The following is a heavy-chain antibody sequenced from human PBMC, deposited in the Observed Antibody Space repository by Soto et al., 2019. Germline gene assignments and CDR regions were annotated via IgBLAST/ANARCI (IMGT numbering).Heavy chain of an antibody. CDR3: AKDRSQGAVAGTSDFDY. CDR1: GFSFSSYA. CDR2: ISGRGGRA. J-gene: IGHJ4*02. Sequence: GGSLRLSCAASGFSFSSYALNWVRQAPGKGLEWVSTISGRGGRAYYADSVKGRFTISRDNSKNALYLQLDSLRAEDTAVYYCAKDRSQGAVAGTSDFDYWGQGTLVTVSS. D-gene: IGHD6-19*01. V-gene: IGHV3-23*01.